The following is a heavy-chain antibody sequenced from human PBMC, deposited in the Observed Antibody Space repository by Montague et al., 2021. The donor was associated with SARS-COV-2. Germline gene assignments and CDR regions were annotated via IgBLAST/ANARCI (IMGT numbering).Heavy chain of an antibody. CDR2: INHSGST. J-gene: IGHJ6*02. CDR1: GGSFSGYY. V-gene: IGHV4-34*01. CDR3: ACGEITTRGLIYYYGMDV. Sequence: SETLSLTCAVYGGSFSGYYWTWIRQSPRKGLEWIGGINHSGSTNYNPSLKSRVTISVDTSKNRFSLKLSSVAAADTAVYYCACGEITTRGLIYYYGMDVWGQGTTVTVSS. D-gene: IGHD4-11*01.